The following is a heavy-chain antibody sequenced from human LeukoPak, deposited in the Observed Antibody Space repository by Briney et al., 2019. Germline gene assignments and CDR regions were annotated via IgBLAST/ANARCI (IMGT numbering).Heavy chain of an antibody. CDR1: GGSISSYY. V-gene: IGHV4-4*07. D-gene: IGHD2-15*01. CDR3: AREAGVAPRGYFDY. CDR2: IYTGGST. Sequence: SETLSLTCTVSGGSISSYYWSWIRQPAGKGLEWIGRIYTGGSTNYNPSLKSRVTMSVDTSKNQFSLKLSSVTAADTAVYYCAREAGVAPRGYFDYWGQGTLATVSS. J-gene: IGHJ4*02.